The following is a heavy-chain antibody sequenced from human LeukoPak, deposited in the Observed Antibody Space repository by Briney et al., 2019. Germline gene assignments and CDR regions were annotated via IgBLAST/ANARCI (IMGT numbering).Heavy chain of an antibody. CDR1: GFTFSSYW. V-gene: IGHV3-74*01. CDR3: ARDVPPPYYYDSSGYYPDY. J-gene: IGHJ4*02. D-gene: IGHD3-22*01. Sequence: GGSLRLSCAASGFTFSSYWMHWVRQAPGKGLVWFSRINSDGSSTSYADSVKGRFTISRDNAKNTLYLQMNSLRAEDTAVYYCARDVPPPYYYDSSGYYPDYWGQGTLVTVSS. CDR2: INSDGSST.